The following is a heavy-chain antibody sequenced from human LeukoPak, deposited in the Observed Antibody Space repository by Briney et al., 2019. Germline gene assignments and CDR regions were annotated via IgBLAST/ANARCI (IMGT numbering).Heavy chain of an antibody. J-gene: IGHJ6*03. Sequence: GGSLRLSCAASGFTFSSYWMSWVRQAPGKGLEWVANIKQDGSEKYYVDSVKGRFTISRDNAKNSLYLQMNSLRAEDTAVYYCARTGATYYYYYMDVWGKGTTVTVSS. CDR2: IKQDGSEK. CDR1: GFTFSSYW. V-gene: IGHV3-7*01. D-gene: IGHD3-10*01. CDR3: ARTGATYYYYYMDV.